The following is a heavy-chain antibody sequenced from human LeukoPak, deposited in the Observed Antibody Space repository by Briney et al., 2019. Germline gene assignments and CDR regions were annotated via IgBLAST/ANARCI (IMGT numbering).Heavy chain of an antibody. J-gene: IGHJ4*02. Sequence: PGGSLRLSCAASGFTFSSHEMNWVRQAPGKGLEWVSYISDSGNTIYYADSVKGRFTISRDNAKNSLYLQMNSLRAEDTAVYYCARPQLRYFDWLSPLDYWGQGTLVTVSS. V-gene: IGHV3-48*03. CDR2: ISDSGNTI. CDR1: GFTFSSHE. CDR3: ARPQLRYFDWLSPLDY. D-gene: IGHD3-9*01.